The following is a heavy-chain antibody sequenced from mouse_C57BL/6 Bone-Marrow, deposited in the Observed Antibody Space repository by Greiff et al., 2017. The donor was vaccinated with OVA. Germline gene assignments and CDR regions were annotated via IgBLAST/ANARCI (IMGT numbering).Heavy chain of an antibody. CDR1: GYTFTSYW. J-gene: IGHJ3*01. Sequence: VKLMESGAELAKPGASVKLSCKASGYTFTSYWMHWVKQRPGRGLEWIGRIAPNSGGTKYKEKFKSKATLTVDKPSSTAYMQLSSLTSEDTAVYYCARGELRPIGYWGQGTLVTVSA. V-gene: IGHV1-72*01. CDR3: ARGELRPIGY. CDR2: IAPNSGGT.